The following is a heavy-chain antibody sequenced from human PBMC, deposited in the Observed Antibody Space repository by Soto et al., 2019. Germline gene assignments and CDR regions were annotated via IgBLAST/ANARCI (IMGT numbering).Heavy chain of an antibody. Sequence: VQLLESGGGLVQPGGSLRLSCAASGFTFSSNAMSWVRQAPGKGLEWVSAISGSGDSTYYADSVKGRFTISRDNSKNTLYLQMNSPRAEDTAVYYCSRRLDYFDYWGQGTPVTVSS. D-gene: IGHD4-17*01. CDR3: SRRLDYFDY. V-gene: IGHV3-23*01. CDR1: GFTFSSNA. CDR2: ISGSGDST. J-gene: IGHJ4*02.